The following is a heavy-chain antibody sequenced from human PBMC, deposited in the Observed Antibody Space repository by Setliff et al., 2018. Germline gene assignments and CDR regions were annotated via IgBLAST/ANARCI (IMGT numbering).Heavy chain of an antibody. J-gene: IGHJ4*02. D-gene: IGHD2-8*01. V-gene: IGHV1-18*01. CDR3: LRLVRYCTKIACQATSGDEV. CDR2: ISAYNGKT. CDR1: GYTLSNSI. Sequence: ASVKVSCKASGYTLSNSILSWVRQAPGQGLEWVGWISAYNGKTYFAQKFQDRITLTTDTSTNTGYLELRGLSSDDTDVYFCLRLVRYCTKIACQATSGDEVWGLGTLVTVSS.